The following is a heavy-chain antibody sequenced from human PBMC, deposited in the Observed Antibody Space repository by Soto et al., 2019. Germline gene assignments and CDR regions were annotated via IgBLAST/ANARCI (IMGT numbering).Heavy chain of an antibody. J-gene: IGHJ4*02. CDR2: IYYSGST. V-gene: IGHV4-59*03. CDR3: AEGTLGAGWTPLDD. CDR1: GGSFSENY. Sequence: SETLSLTCDVSGGSFSENYWTWIRQYPGKGLEWIGYIYYSGSTNYNRSLKSRVTISVDASRSQFSLKLTSVTAADTALYYCAEGTLGAGWTPLDDWGQGTLVAVSS. D-gene: IGHD3-16*01.